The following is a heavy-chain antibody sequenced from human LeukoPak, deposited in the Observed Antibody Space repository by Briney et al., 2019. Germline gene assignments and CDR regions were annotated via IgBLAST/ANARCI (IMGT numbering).Heavy chain of an antibody. CDR1: GFPFSTYW. J-gene: IGHJ4*02. D-gene: IGHD6-19*01. Sequence: GGSLRLSCAASGFPFSTYWMHWVHQAPGKGLVWVSHINSDGRRTNYADSVKGRFTISRDNSKNTLYLQMGSLRAEDMGVYYCARSKWLPLIDYWGQGTLVTVSS. CDR2: INSDGRRT. CDR3: ARSKWLPLIDY. V-gene: IGHV3-74*01.